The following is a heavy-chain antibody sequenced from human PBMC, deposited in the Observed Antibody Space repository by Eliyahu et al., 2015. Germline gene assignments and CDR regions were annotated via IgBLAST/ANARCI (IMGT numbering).Heavy chain of an antibody. D-gene: IGHD6-19*01. CDR1: XXTFSSYA. CDR2: LSATGVSI. Sequence: EVQLLQSGGGLVQPGGSLXLSCAATXXTFSSYAMXWVRQAPGQGLEWVSHLSATGVSIHDADSVKGRFTISRDNSKNMLYLEMKSLRAEDTAIYYCAKAQTSGWMNPDALDIWGQGTMVTVSS. J-gene: IGHJ3*02. CDR3: AKAQTSGWMNPDALDI. V-gene: IGHV3-23*01.